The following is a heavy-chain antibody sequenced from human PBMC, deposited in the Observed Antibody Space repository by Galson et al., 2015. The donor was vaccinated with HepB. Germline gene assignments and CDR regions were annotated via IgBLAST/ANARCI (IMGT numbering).Heavy chain of an antibody. J-gene: IGHJ4*02. D-gene: IGHD1-26*01. CDR2: ISAYNGNT. V-gene: IGHV1-18*01. CDR3: ARVGREWWELLHGY. Sequence: SVKVSCKASGGTFSSYAISWVRQAPGQGLEWMGWISAYNGNTNYAQKLQGRVTMTTDTSTSTAYMELRSLRSDDTAVYYCARVGREWWELLHGYWGQVTLVTVSS. CDR1: GGTFSSYA.